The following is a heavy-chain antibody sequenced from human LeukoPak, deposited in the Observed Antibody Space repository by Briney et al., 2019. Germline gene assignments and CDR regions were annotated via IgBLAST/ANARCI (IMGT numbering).Heavy chain of an antibody. CDR2: INPNSGGT. J-gene: IGHJ4*02. V-gene: IGHV1-2*06. D-gene: IGHD4-17*01. CDR3: ARFPYGDYVDDYFDY. Sequence: ASVKVSCKASGYTFTGYYMHWVRQAPGQGLEWMGRINPNSGGTNYAQKFQDRVTMTRDTSISTAYMELSRLRSDDTAVYYCARFPYGDYVDDYFDYWGQGTLVTVSS. CDR1: GYTFTGYY.